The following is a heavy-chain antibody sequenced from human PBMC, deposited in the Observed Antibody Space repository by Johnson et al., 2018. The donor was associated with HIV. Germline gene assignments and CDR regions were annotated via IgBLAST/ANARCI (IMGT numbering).Heavy chain of an antibody. V-gene: IGHV3-23*04. D-gene: IGHD6-13*01. CDR3: SKDRSGGYSETKDAFDM. CDR2: ISGSGGST. J-gene: IGHJ3*02. CDR1: GFTFSSYA. Sequence: VQLVESGGGLVQPGGSLRLSCAASGFTFSSYAMSWVRQAPGKGLEWVSTISGSGGSTYYADSVKGRFTISRDNSKNTLYLQMDSLRAEDTAVYYCSKDRSGGYSETKDAFDMWGQGTMVIVSS.